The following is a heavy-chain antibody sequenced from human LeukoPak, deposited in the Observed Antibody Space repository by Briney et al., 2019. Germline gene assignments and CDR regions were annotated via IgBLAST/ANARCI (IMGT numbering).Heavy chain of an antibody. CDR2: IKQDGSEK. V-gene: IGHV3-7*01. D-gene: IGHD6-13*01. CDR1: GFTFSSYW. J-gene: IGHJ5*02. Sequence: GGFLRLSCAASGFTFSSYWMSWVRQAPGKGLEWVANIKQDGSEKYYVDSVKGRFTISRDNAKNSLYLQMNSLRAEDTAVYYCARCKRSVAAGTEFDPWGQGTLVTVSS. CDR3: ARCKRSVAAGTEFDP.